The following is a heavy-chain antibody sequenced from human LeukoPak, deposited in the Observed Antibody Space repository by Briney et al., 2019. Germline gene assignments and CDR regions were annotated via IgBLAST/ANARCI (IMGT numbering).Heavy chain of an antibody. D-gene: IGHD2-15*01. CDR3: AGGGDKAKTGY. CDR1: GGSISSYY. Sequence: SETLSLTCTVSGGSISSYYWSWIRQPPGKALEWIGYIYNSGSINYNPSLKSRVTMSVDTSKNQFSLRLSSVTAADTAVYYCAGGGDKAKTGYWGQGTLVTASS. V-gene: IGHV4-59*08. CDR2: IYNSGSI. J-gene: IGHJ4*02.